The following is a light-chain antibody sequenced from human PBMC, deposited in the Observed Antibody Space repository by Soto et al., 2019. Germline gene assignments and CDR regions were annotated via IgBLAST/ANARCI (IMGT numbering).Light chain of an antibody. CDR1: SSDVGGYNY. CDR3: SSYAGSTFYV. V-gene: IGLV2-8*01. J-gene: IGLJ1*01. Sequence: QSVLTQPPSASGSPGQSVTISCTGTSSDVGGYNYVSWYQQHPGKAPKLMIYEVSKRPSGVPDRFSGSKSGNTASLTVSGLQAEDEADYYCSSYAGSTFYVFGTGTKLTGL. CDR2: EVS.